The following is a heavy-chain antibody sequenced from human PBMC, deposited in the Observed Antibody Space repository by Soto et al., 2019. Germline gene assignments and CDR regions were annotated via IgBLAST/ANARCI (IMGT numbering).Heavy chain of an antibody. CDR3: ARIRYSIVVVPAASWYFDL. D-gene: IGHD2-2*01. J-gene: IGHJ2*01. CDR1: GFTFSSYW. V-gene: IGHV3-7*01. Sequence: EVQLVESGGGLVQPGGSLRLSCAASGFTFSSYWMSWVRQAPGKGLEWVANIKQDGSEKYYVDSVKGRFTISRDNAKNSLYLQMNSLRAEDTGGYYCARIRYSIVVVPAASWYFDLWGRGTLVTVSS. CDR2: IKQDGSEK.